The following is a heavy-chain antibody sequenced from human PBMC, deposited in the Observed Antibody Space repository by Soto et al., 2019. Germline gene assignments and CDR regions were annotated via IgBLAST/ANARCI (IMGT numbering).Heavy chain of an antibody. J-gene: IGHJ4*02. D-gene: IGHD3-22*01. CDR1: GGTFGSDA. CDR3: ARDKSADSSGYLYYFDY. V-gene: IGHV1-69*06. Sequence: SVKVSWKPSGGTFGSDAMTCVRQAPGQGLEWMGGIIPISGTINYAQKFQGRVTITADKSTTTAYMELSSLRSEDTAVYYCARDKSADSSGYLYYFDYWGQGTLVTVSS. CDR2: IIPISGTI.